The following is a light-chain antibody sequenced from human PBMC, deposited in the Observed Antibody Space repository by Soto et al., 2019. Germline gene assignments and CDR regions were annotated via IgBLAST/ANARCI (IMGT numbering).Light chain of an antibody. CDR3: QQYKSYSSIT. Sequence: DFQMTQSPSTLSASVGDRVTITCRASHDITSWLAWYQQKPGKAPKLLIYDASILASGVPARFSGSGSGTEFTFTISRLQPDDFATYYCQQYKSYSSITFGQGTRLDI. CDR2: DAS. V-gene: IGKV1-5*01. J-gene: IGKJ5*01. CDR1: HDITSW.